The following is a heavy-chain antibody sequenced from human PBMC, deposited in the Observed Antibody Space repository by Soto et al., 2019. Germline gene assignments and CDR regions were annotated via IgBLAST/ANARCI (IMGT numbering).Heavy chain of an antibody. J-gene: IGHJ3*02. D-gene: IGHD4-17*01. V-gene: IGHV1-2*04. CDR2: INPNSGGT. CDR3: ARAQDTVTTDNDAFDI. CDR1: GYTFTGYY. Sequence: ASVKVSCKASGYTFTGYYMHWVRQAPGQGLEWMGWINPNSGGTNYAQKFQGWVTMTRDTSISTAYMELSRLRSDDTAVYYCARAQDTVTTDNDAFDIWGQGTMVTVSS.